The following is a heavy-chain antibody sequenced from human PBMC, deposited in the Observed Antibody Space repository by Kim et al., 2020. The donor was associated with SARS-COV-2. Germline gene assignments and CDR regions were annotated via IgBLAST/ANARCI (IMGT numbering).Heavy chain of an antibody. D-gene: IGHD1-1*01. J-gene: IGHJ4*02. CDR3: AKGGGRQQRYFDY. Sequence: GGSLRLSCAASGFTFSSYGMSWVRRAPGKGLEWVSIISGTGGRTFYADSVNGRFTISRDNSKNTLYLQMSSLRAEDTAVYYCAKGGGRQQRYFDYWGQGT. V-gene: IGHV3-23*01. CDR1: GFTFSSYG. CDR2: ISGTGGRT.